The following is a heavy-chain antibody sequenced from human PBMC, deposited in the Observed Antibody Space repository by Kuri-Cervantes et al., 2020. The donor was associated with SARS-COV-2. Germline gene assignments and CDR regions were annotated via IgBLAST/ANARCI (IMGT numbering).Heavy chain of an antibody. V-gene: IGHV1-69*13. J-gene: IGHJ3*02. D-gene: IGHD3-22*01. CDR3: ARSPLSEHYYDSSGYHDAFDI. CDR1: GGTFSSYA. Sequence: SVKVSCKASGGTFSSYAISWVRQAPGQGLEWMGGIIPIFGTANYARKFQGRVTITADESTSTAYMELSSLRSEDTAVYYCARSPLSEHYYDSSGYHDAFDIWGQGTMVTVSS. CDR2: IIPIFGTA.